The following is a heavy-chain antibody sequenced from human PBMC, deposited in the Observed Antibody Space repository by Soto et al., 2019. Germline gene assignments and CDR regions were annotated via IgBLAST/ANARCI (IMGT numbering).Heavy chain of an antibody. CDR2: ISWDGGST. D-gene: IGHD3-3*01. CDR3: AKDMSSGYYRAFDY. V-gene: IGHV3-43*01. J-gene: IGHJ4*02. Sequence: LRLSFAASGFTFDDYTMHWVRQAPGKGLEWVSLISWDGGSTYYADSVKGRFTISRDNSKNFLYLQMNSLRTEDTALYYCAKDMSSGYYRAFDYWGQGTLVTVSS. CDR1: GFTFDDYT.